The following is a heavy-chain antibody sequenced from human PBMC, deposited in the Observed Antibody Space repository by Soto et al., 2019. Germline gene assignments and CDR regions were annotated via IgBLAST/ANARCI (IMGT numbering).Heavy chain of an antibody. D-gene: IGHD3-3*01. J-gene: IGHJ5*02. V-gene: IGHV4-59*13. CDR2: IYYSGST. CDR3: ARAWYYDLWSGYPWFDP. CDR1: GGSISSYY. Sequence: SETLSLTCTVSGGSISSYYWSWIRQPPGKGLKWIGYIYYSGSTNYNPSLKSRVTISVDTSKNQFSLKLSSVTAADTAVYYCARAWYYDLWSGYPWFDPWGQGTLVTVSS.